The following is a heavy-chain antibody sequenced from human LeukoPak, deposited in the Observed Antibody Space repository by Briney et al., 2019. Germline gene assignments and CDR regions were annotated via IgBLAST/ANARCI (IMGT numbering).Heavy chain of an antibody. D-gene: IGHD3-10*01. CDR2: IYYSGST. CDR1: GGSISSSSYY. V-gene: IGHV4-39*01. Sequence: SETLSLTCTVSGGSISSSSYYWGWIRQPPGKGLEWIGSIYYSGSTYYNPSLKSRVTISVDTSKNQFSLKLSSVNAADTAVYYCARPTYYYDSPHAFDIWGQGTMVTVSS. CDR3: ARPTYYYDSPHAFDI. J-gene: IGHJ3*02.